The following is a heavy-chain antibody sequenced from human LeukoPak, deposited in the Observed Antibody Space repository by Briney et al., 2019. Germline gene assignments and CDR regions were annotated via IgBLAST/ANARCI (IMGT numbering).Heavy chain of an antibody. D-gene: IGHD3-3*01. CDR1: GFTFSSYG. J-gene: IGHJ6*03. Sequence: GGSLRLSCAASGFTFSSYGMHWVRQAPGKGLEWVAVIWYDGSNKYYADSVKGRFTISRDNSKNTLYLQMNSLRAEDTAVYYCARDEAYYDFWSGYYRTDYMDVWGKGSTVTVSS. V-gene: IGHV3-33*01. CDR3: ARDEAYYDFWSGYYRTDYMDV. CDR2: IWYDGSNK.